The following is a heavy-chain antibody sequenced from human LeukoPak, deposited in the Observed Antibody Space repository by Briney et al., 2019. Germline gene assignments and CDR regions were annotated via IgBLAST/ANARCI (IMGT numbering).Heavy chain of an antibody. D-gene: IGHD2-15*01. J-gene: IGHJ4*02. CDR2: IYYDGST. V-gene: IGHV4-39*07. CDR1: GGSISITNYY. Sequence: SETLSLTCTVSGGSISITNYYWGWIRQPPGKGLEWIGNIYYDGSTYYNPSLKSRVTISVDTSKNQFSLKLSSVTAADTAVYYCARVGYCSGGSCLDYWGQGTLVTVSS. CDR3: ARVGYCSGGSCLDY.